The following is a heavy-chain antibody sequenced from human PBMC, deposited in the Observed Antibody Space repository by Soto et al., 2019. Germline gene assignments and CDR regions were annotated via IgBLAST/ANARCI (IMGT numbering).Heavy chain of an antibody. CDR3: ARVHGPGEPYYFDY. D-gene: IGHD3-16*01. Sequence: GGSLRLSCAASGFTFSSYSMNWVRQAPGKGLEWVSSISSSSSYIYYADSVKGRFTISRDNAKNSLYLQMNSLRAEDTAVYYCARVHGPGEPYYFDYWGQGTLVTVSS. J-gene: IGHJ4*02. V-gene: IGHV3-21*01. CDR1: GFTFSSYS. CDR2: ISSSSSYI.